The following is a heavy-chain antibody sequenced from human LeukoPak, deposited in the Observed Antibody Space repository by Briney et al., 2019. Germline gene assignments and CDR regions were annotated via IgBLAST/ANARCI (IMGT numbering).Heavy chain of an antibody. J-gene: IGHJ5*02. V-gene: IGHV3-53*01. Sequence: PGGSLRLSCAAAGFSVSNNYMNWVRQAPGKGLQWVAVIYTSGTTKSADSVKGRFTVSRDTSKNTVFLQMNGPRLEDTAVYYCAKDMGIDPWGQGTLVTVFS. CDR1: GFSVSNNY. CDR3: AKDMGIDP. D-gene: IGHD2-15*01. CDR2: IYTSGTT.